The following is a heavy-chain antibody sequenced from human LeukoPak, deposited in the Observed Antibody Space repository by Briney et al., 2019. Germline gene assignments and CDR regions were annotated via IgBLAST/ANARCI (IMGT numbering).Heavy chain of an antibody. CDR3: AREFVGALDY. V-gene: IGHV4-59*11. CDR2: IYYSGST. D-gene: IGHD3-16*01. CDR1: GGSISSHY. J-gene: IGHJ4*02. Sequence: SETLSLTCTVSGGSISSHYWSWTRQPPGKGLEWIGYIYYSGSTNYNPSLKSRVTISVDTSKNQFSLKLSSVTAADTAVYYCAREFVGALDYWGQGTLVTVSS.